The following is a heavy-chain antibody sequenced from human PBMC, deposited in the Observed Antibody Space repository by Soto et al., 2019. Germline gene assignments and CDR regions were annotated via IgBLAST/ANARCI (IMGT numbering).Heavy chain of an antibody. CDR2: ISGSGGST. CDR1: GFTFSSYA. CDR3: AKDCVQYYDFWSGSPVDY. J-gene: IGHJ4*02. V-gene: IGHV3-23*01. Sequence: EVQLLESGGGLVQPGGSLRLSCAASGFTFSSYAMSWVRQAPGKGLEWVSAISGSGGSTYYADSVKGRFTISRDNSKNTLYLQMNSLRAEDTAVYYCAKDCVQYYDFWSGSPVDYWGQGTLVTVSS. D-gene: IGHD3-3*01.